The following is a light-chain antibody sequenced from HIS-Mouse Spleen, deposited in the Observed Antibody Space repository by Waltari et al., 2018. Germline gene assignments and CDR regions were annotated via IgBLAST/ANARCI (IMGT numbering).Light chain of an antibody. CDR3: NSRDSSGNHVV. V-gene: IGLV3-19*01. J-gene: IGLJ2*01. CDR2: GKN. Sequence: SSELTQDPAVSVALGQTVRITCQGASLRSYYARCYQQKPGQAPVLVIYGKNNRPSGIPDRFSGSSSGNTASLTITGAQAEDEADYYCNSRDSSGNHVVFGGGTKLTVL. CDR1: SLRSYY.